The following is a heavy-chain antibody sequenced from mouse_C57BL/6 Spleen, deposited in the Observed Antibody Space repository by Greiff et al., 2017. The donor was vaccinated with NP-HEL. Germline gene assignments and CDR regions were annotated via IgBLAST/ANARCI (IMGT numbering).Heavy chain of an antibody. CDR2: ISDGGSYT. J-gene: IGHJ1*03. CDR1: GFTFSSYA. Sequence: EVKLMESGGGLVKPGGSLKLSCAASGFTFSSYAMSWVRQTPEKRLEWVATISDGGSYTYYPDNVKGRFTISRDNAKNNLYLQMSHLKSEDTAMYYCARDSYGPYWYFDVWGTGTTVTVSS. V-gene: IGHV5-4*01. D-gene: IGHD1-1*02. CDR3: ARDSYGPYWYFDV.